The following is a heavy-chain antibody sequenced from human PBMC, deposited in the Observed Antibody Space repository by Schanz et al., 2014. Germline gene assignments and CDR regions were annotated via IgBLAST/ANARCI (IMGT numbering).Heavy chain of an antibody. V-gene: IGHV1-18*01. CDR3: ARAVARGTAFDI. J-gene: IGHJ3*02. CDR2: IGGSDGNT. Sequence: QVQLVQSGGEVKTPGASVKVSCKASGYTFTRSGISWVRQAPGQGLEWMGWIGGSDGNTNFAQKFQGRVTMTTDTSTSTVYMELRSLTSDDSAVYYCARAVARGTAFDIWGQGTMVTVSS. CDR1: GYTFTRSG.